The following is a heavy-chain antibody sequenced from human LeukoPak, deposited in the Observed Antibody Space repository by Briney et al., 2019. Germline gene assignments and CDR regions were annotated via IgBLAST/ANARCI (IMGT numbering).Heavy chain of an antibody. CDR2: ISAYNGNT. J-gene: IGHJ5*02. V-gene: IGHV1-18*01. CDR1: GYTFTSYG. CDR3: ARTSYGSGSYLIP. Sequence: AASVKVSCKASGYTFTSYGISWVRQAPGQGLEWMGWISAYNGNTNYAQKLQGRVTMTTDTSTSTAYMELSSLRSEDTAVYYCARTSYGSGSYLIPWGQGTLVTVSS. D-gene: IGHD3-10*01.